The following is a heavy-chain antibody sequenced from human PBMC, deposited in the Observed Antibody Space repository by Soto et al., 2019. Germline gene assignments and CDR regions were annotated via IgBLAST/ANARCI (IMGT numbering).Heavy chain of an antibody. J-gene: IGHJ5*02. CDR3: ARGGVIFGRDNWFDP. V-gene: IGHV1-18*01. CDR1: GYTFTSYG. Sequence: ASLKVSCKASGYTFTSYGISWVRQAPGQGLEWMGWISAYNGNTNYAQKLQGRVTMTTDTSTSTAYMELRSLRSDDTAVYYCARGGVIFGRDNWFDPWGQGTLVTVSS. D-gene: IGHD3-3*01. CDR2: ISAYNGNT.